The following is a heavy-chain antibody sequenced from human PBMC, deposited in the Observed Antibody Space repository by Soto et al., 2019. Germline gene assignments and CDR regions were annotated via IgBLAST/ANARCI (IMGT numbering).Heavy chain of an antibody. D-gene: IGHD2-8*01. CDR1: GGSISSGDYY. J-gene: IGHJ4*02. Sequence: PSETLSLTYTVSGGSISSGDYYWSWIRQPPGKGLEWIGYIYYSGSTYYNPSLKSRVTISVDTSKNQFSLKLSSVTAADTAVYYCATAFPRRYCTNGVCYSTGDYWGQGTLVTVSS. CDR3: ATAFPRRYCTNGVCYSTGDY. V-gene: IGHV4-30-4*01. CDR2: IYYSGST.